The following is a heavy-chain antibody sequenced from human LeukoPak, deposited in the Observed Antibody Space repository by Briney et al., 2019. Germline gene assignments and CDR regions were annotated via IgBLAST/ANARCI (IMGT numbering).Heavy chain of an antibody. CDR1: EFTFSA. J-gene: IGHJ3*02. V-gene: IGHV3-23*01. D-gene: IGHD2-15*01. CDR2: ISGSGGGA. Sequence: GGSLRLSCAASEFTFSAMSWVRLAPGKGLEWVSAISGSGGGAYYADSVKGRFTISRDTSKKTLYLQMNSLRAEDTAVYYCAQGGQLLLSAFDIWGQGTMVTVSS. CDR3: AQGGQLLLSAFDI.